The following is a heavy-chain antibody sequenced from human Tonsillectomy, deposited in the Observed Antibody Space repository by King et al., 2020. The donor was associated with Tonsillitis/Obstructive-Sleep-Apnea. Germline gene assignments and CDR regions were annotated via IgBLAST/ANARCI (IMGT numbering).Heavy chain of an antibody. D-gene: IGHD2-21*02. V-gene: IGHV3-7*01. CDR1: GFTFSRYW. CDR2: IKQDGSEK. J-gene: IGHJ6*03. CDR3: VRIAPAILGYYYMDV. Sequence: VQLVESGGGLVQPGGSLRLSCAASGFTFSRYWMTWVRQAPGKGLEWVANIKQDGSEKYYVDSVKGRFTISRDNAKNSLYLQMKSLRAEDTAVYYCVRIAPAILGYYYMDVWGKGTTVTVSS.